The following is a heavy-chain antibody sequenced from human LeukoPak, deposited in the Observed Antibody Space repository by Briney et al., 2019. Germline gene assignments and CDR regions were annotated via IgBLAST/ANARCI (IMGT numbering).Heavy chain of an antibody. CDR2: IYTSGST. Sequence: SETLSLTCTVSGGSISSGSYYWSWIRQPAGKGLEWIGRIYTSGSTNYNPSLKSRVTMSVDTSKNQFSLKLSSVTAADTAVYYCARDGWYGFFDYWGQGTLVTVSS. CDR1: GGSISSGSYY. CDR3: ARDGWYGFFDY. V-gene: IGHV4-61*02. D-gene: IGHD2-15*01. J-gene: IGHJ4*02.